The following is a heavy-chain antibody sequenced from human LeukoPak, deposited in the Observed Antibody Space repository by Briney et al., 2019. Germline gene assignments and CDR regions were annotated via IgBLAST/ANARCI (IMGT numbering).Heavy chain of an antibody. CDR2: INPSGGST. CDR3: ARAESGAWAYGSGSYHYYYGMDV. J-gene: IGHJ6*02. V-gene: IGHV1-46*01. Sequence: ASVKVSCKASGYTFTSYYMHWVRQAPGQGLEWMGIINPSGGSTSYAQKFQGRVTMTRDTSTSTVYMELSSLRSEDTAVYYCARAESGAWAYGSGSYHYYYGMDVWGQGTTVTVSS. D-gene: IGHD3-10*01. CDR1: GYTFTSYY.